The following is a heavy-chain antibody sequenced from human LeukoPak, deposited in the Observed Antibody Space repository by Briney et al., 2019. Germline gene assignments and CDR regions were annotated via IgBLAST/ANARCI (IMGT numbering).Heavy chain of an antibody. J-gene: IGHJ6*02. Sequence: ASVKVSCKASGYTFTGYYMHWVRQAPGQGLEWMGWINPNSGGTNYAQKFQGRVTMTRDTPISTAYMELSRLRSDDTAVYYCARDPSYYDSSDHSYYYYGMDVWGQGTTVTVSS. V-gene: IGHV1-2*02. D-gene: IGHD3-22*01. CDR2: INPNSGGT. CDR3: ARDPSYYDSSDHSYYYYGMDV. CDR1: GYTFTGYY.